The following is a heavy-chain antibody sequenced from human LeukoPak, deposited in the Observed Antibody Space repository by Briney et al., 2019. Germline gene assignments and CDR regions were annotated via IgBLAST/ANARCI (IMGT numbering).Heavy chain of an antibody. CDR3: AQVVWGSYRFDY. V-gene: IGHV4-34*01. D-gene: IGHD3-16*02. CDR1: GGSFSGYY. J-gene: IGHJ4*02. CDR2: INHSGST. Sequence: SETLSLTCAVYGGSFSGYYWSWIRQPPGKGLEWIGEINHSGSTNYNPSLKSRVTISVDTSKNQFSLKLSSVTAADTAVYYCAQVVWGSYRFDYWGQGTLVTVSS.